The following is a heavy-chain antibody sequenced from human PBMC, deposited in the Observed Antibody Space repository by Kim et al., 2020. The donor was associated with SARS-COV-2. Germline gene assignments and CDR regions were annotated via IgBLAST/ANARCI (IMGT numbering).Heavy chain of an antibody. D-gene: IGHD4-17*01. V-gene: IGHV3-74*01. CDR3: ARDYYGGNSVDFDY. J-gene: IGHJ4*02. Sequence: ADSGKGRFNISRDNARKTLYLQMNSLRAEDTALYYCARDYYGGNSVDFDYWGQGTLVTVSS.